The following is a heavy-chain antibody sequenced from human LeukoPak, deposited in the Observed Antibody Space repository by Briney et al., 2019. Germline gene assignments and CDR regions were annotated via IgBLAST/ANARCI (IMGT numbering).Heavy chain of an antibody. J-gene: IGHJ4*02. CDR1: GYTFTSYD. D-gene: IGHD1-26*01. CDR2: MNPNSGNT. V-gene: IGHV1-8*01. CDR3: ARVGATFVSDY. Sequence: ASVKVSCKASGYTFTSYDTNWVRRATGQGLEWMGWMNPNSGNTGYAQKFQGRVTMTRNTSISTAYMELSSLRSEDTAVYYCARVGATFVSDYWGQGTLVTVSS.